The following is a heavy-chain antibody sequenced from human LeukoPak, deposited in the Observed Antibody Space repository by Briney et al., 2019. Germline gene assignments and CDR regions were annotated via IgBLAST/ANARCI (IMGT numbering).Heavy chain of an antibody. V-gene: IGHV4-4*07. CDR2: IYTSGNT. Sequence: SETLSLTCTVSGGYVSSYYWSCIRQPAGKGLEWIGRIYTSGNTNYNPSLKSRVTMSVDTSKNQLSLKLSSVTAADTAVYYCARDLSDYYGSGSYRPIDAFDIWGQGTMVTVSS. CDR3: ARDLSDYYGSGSYRPIDAFDI. CDR1: GGYVSSYY. D-gene: IGHD3-10*01. J-gene: IGHJ3*02.